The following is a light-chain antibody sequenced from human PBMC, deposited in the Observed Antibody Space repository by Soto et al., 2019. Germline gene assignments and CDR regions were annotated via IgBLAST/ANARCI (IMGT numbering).Light chain of an antibody. Sequence: IQITQSPSTLSGSVVDRVTITCRAIQTISSWLAWYQQKPGKAPKLLIYKASTLKIGVPSRFSGSGSGTEFTLTISSLQPDDFATYYCQHYNSYSEAFGQGTKVDI. V-gene: IGKV1-5*03. CDR2: KAS. J-gene: IGKJ1*01. CDR3: QHYNSYSEA. CDR1: QTISSW.